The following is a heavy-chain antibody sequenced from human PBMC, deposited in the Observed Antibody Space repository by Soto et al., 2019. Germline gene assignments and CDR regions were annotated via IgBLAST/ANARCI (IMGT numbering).Heavy chain of an antibody. CDR1: GFTFSSYA. V-gene: IGHV3-23*01. CDR2: ISGSGSTI. Sequence: GGSLRLSCAASGFTFSSYAMSWVRQAPGKGLEWVSAISGSGSTIYYADSVKGRFTISRDNAKNSLYLQMNSLRAEDTAVYYCARGFEETYYDFWSGYYLDVWGKGTTVTVSS. D-gene: IGHD3-3*01. CDR3: ARGFEETYYDFWSGYYLDV. J-gene: IGHJ6*03.